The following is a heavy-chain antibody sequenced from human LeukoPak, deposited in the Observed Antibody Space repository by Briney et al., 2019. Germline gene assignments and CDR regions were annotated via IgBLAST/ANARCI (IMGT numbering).Heavy chain of an antibody. Sequence: GASVKVSCKASGYTFTGYYMHWVRQAPGQGLEWMGWINPNSGGTNYAQKFQGRVTMTRDTSISTAYMELSRLRPDDTAVDYCSRGPLPHPPYFYVRNVWAQGTTFTVS. J-gene: IGHJ6*02. CDR1: GYTFTGYY. CDR3: SRGPLPHPPYFYVRNV. D-gene: IGHD3-16*01. V-gene: IGHV1-2*02. CDR2: INPNSGGT.